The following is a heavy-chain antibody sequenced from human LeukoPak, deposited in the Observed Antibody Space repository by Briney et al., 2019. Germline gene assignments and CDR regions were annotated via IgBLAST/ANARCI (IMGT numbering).Heavy chain of an antibody. Sequence: SETLSLTCSVSGASISRYYWGWIRQPPGKGLEWIGYFHHSGNTNYSPSLSSRITVSVDTSKNQFSLRLNSVTAADTAIYYCARRAAALDSWGQGTLVTVSS. CDR1: GASISRYY. V-gene: IGHV4-59*12. CDR2: FHHSGNT. D-gene: IGHD6-13*01. CDR3: ARRAAALDS. J-gene: IGHJ4*02.